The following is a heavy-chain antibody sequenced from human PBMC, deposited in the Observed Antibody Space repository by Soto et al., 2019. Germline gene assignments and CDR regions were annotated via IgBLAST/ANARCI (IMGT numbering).Heavy chain of an antibody. CDR2: IWYDGSNK. CDR3: ASLPEYDYLSYGMDV. CDR1: GFTFSSYG. Sequence: GGSLRLSCAASGFTFSSYGMHWVRQAPGKGLEWVAVIWYDGSNKYYADSVKGRFTISRDNSKNTLYLQMNSLRAEDTAVYYCASLPEYDYLSYGMDVWGQGTTVTVSS. J-gene: IGHJ6*02. V-gene: IGHV3-33*01. D-gene: IGHD5-12*01.